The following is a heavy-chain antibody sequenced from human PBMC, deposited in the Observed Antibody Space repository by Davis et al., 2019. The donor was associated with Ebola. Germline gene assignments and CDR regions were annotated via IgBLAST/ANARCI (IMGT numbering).Heavy chain of an antibody. CDR2: IYGGDT. V-gene: IGHV3-53*01. Sequence: GESLKISCDASGFTVRNTHMSWVRQAPGKGLEWVSGIYGGDTHYADSVKGRFTISRDNSKKTLYLQMNSLRAEDTAVYYCAREDSGYDSSGYYYFLADYWGQGTLVTVSS. J-gene: IGHJ4*02. CDR3: AREDSGYDSSGYYYFLADY. CDR1: GFTVRNTH. D-gene: IGHD3-22*01.